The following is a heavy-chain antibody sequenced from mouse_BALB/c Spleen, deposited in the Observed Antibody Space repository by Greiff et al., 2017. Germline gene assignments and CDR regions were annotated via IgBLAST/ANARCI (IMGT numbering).Heavy chain of an antibody. Sequence: GGGLVQPKGSLKLSCAASGFTFNTYAMNWVRQAPGKGLEWVARIRSKSNNYATYYADSVKDRFTISRDDSQSMLYLQMNNLKTEDTAMYYCVKTARATAMDYWGQGTSVTVSS. CDR3: VKTARATAMDY. V-gene: IGHV10-1*02. J-gene: IGHJ4*01. CDR1: GFTFNTYA. CDR2: IRSKSNNYAT. D-gene: IGHD3-2*01.